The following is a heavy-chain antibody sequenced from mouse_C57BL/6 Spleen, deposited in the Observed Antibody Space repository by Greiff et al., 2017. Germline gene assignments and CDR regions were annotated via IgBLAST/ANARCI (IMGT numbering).Heavy chain of an antibody. CDR2: INPGSGGT. D-gene: IGHD2-2*01. Sequence: QVQLQQSGAELVRPGTSVKVSCKASGYAFTNYLIEWVKQRPGQGLEWIGVINPGSGGTNYNEKFKGKATLTANKSSSTAYMPRSSLTSEDSAVYFCARGDIYYGYDEKAWFAYWGQGTLVTVSA. V-gene: IGHV1-54*01. CDR3: ARGDIYYGYDEKAWFAY. CDR1: GYAFTNYL. J-gene: IGHJ3*01.